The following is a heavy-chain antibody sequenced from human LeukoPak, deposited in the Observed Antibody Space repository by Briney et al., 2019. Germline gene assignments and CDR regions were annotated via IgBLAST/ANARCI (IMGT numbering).Heavy chain of an antibody. V-gene: IGHV3-11*04. Sequence: PGGSLRLSCAAYAFTFSDYHMSWIRQAPGKGLEWVSYISSSGSTIYYADSVKGRFTISRDNAKNTMYLQMSSLSAEDTAVYYCASLRGYGTGYWGQGTLVTVSS. CDR2: ISSSGSTI. CDR1: AFTFSDYH. D-gene: IGHD3-9*01. CDR3: ASLRGYGTGY. J-gene: IGHJ4*02.